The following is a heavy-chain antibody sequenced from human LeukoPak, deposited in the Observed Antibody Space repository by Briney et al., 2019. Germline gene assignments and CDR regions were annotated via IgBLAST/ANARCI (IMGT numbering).Heavy chain of an antibody. CDR1: GFTFSRYA. V-gene: IGHV3-30*04. CDR2: ISYDGSNK. J-gene: IGHJ3*02. CDR3: ARDSVWQVDLSPYHAFDI. Sequence: GRSLRLSCAASGFTFSRYAMHWVRQTPGRGLAWVTVISYDGSNKYYADSVKGRFTISRDNSKNTLYLQMNSLRAEDTAVYYSARDSVWQVDLSPYHAFDIWGQGTMVTVSS. D-gene: IGHD5-12*01.